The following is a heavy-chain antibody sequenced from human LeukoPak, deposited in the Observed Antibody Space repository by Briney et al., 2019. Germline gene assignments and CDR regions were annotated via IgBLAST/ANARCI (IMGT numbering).Heavy chain of an antibody. V-gene: IGHV3-30*04. Sequence: GRSLRLSCAASEFTFSHYAMHWARQAPGKGLEWVAVISSDGTHTDYADSVKGRFTISRDNSENTLSLQMNGLRPDDTAIYYCARESGNLVVSDCFQYWGQGTLVTVSS. CDR3: ARESGNLVVSDCFQY. CDR1: EFTFSHYA. D-gene: IGHD3-22*01. CDR2: ISSDGTHT. J-gene: IGHJ1*01.